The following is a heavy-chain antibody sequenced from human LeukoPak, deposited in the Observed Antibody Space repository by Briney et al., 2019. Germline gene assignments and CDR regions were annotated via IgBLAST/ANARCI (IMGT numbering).Heavy chain of an antibody. Sequence: SETLSLTCTVSGGSISSYYWSWIRQPAGKGLEWIGRIYTSGCTNYNPSLKSRVTMSVDTSKNQFSLKLSSVTAADTAVYYCARGGGTYNWNSNYYYMDVWGKGTTVTVSS. CDR1: GGSISSYY. CDR3: ARGGGTYNWNSNYYYMDV. J-gene: IGHJ6*03. D-gene: IGHD1/OR15-1a*01. CDR2: IYTSGCT. V-gene: IGHV4-4*07.